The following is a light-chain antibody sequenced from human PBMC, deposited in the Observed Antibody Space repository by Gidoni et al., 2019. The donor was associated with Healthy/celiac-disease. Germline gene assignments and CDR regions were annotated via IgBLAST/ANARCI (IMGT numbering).Light chain of an antibody. CDR3: QQSYSTPPEYT. CDR1: QSISSY. V-gene: IGKV1-39*01. Sequence: DIQMIQSPSSLSASVGDRVTITCRASQSISSYLNWYQQKPGKAPKLLIYAASSLQSGVPSRFSGSGSGTDFTLTISSLQPEDFATYYCQQSYSTPPEYTFXQXTKLXIK. J-gene: IGKJ2*01. CDR2: AAS.